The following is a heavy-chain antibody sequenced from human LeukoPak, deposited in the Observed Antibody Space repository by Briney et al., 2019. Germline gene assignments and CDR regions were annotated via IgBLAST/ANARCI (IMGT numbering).Heavy chain of an antibody. CDR3: ARKPYYYDSRFDY. Sequence: GESLKISCMGSGYSFTSYWIGWVRQMPGKGLEWMGIIYPGDSDTRYSPSFQGQVTISADKSISTAYLQWSSLKASDTAMYYCARKPYYYDSRFDYWGQGTLVTVSP. J-gene: IGHJ4*02. CDR1: GYSFTSYW. D-gene: IGHD3-22*01. V-gene: IGHV5-51*01. CDR2: IYPGDSDT.